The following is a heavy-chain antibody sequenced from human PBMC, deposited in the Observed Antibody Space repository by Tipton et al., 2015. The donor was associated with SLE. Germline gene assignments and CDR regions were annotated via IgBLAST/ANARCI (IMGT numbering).Heavy chain of an antibody. CDR3: AKETVPGRPYYFDY. CDR2: ISGSGGRA. J-gene: IGHJ4*02. V-gene: IGHV3-23*01. Sequence: SLRLSCAASGFTFSSYAMSWVRQAPGKGLEWVSAISGSGGRAYYADSVKGRFTISRDNSKNTLFLQMNSLRAEDTAVYYCAKETVPGRPYYFDYWGQGTLVTVSS. D-gene: IGHD6-6*01. CDR1: GFTFSSYA.